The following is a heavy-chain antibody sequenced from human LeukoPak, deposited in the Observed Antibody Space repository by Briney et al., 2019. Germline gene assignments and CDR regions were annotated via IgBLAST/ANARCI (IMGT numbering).Heavy chain of an antibody. CDR1: GFTFSDYA. Sequence: GGSLRFSCAASGFTFSDYAMYWVRQARGKGLEWVSSIEASGGATYYADSVKGRFTISRDNSKNTFYLQMNSLRAEDTAVYYCAKGSGSGWYGWFAPWGQGTLVTVSS. CDR2: IEASGGAT. D-gene: IGHD6-19*01. CDR3: AKGSGSGWYGWFAP. J-gene: IGHJ5*02. V-gene: IGHV3-23*01.